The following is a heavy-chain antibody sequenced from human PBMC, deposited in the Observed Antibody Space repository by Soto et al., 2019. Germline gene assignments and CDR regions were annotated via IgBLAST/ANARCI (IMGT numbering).Heavy chain of an antibody. Sequence: QVQLQESGPGLVKPSQTLSLTCIVSGGSISSGGYYWSWIRQHPGKGLGWIGYIYYSGSTSYNPSLKRRVTIPVETSKNQFSLKLSSVTAADTAVYYCARECYGDYVCAFDIWGQGTMVTVSS. V-gene: IGHV4-31*03. CDR1: GGSISSGGYY. J-gene: IGHJ3*02. CDR3: ARECYGDYVCAFDI. D-gene: IGHD4-17*01. CDR2: IYYSGST.